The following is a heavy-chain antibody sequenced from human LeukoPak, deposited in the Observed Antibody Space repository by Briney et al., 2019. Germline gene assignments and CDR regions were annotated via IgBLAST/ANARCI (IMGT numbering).Heavy chain of an antibody. CDR1: GYTFTGYY. J-gene: IGHJ5*02. V-gene: IGHV1-18*04. CDR2: ISAYNGNT. Sequence: ASVKVSCKASGYTFTGYYMHWVRQAPGQGLEWMGWISAYNGNTNYAQKLQGRVTMTTDTSTSTAYMELRSLRSDDTAVYYCARDRWDIVVVPAASPWFDPWGQGTLVTVSS. D-gene: IGHD2-2*01. CDR3: ARDRWDIVVVPAASPWFDP.